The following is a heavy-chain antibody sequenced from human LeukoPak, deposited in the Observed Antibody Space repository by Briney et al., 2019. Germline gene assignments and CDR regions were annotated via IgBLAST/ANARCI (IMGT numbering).Heavy chain of an antibody. Sequence: GGSLRLSCAASGFTCSSYWMSLVRQAPRKGLEWVANIKQDGSEKYYVASGKGRFTISRDNAKNSLYLQMNSLRAEDTAVFYCAKGIGGLQPGYWGQGTLVTVSS. V-gene: IGHV3-7*01. CDR3: AKGIGGLQPGY. CDR2: IKQDGSEK. CDR1: GFTCSSYW. D-gene: IGHD4-11*01. J-gene: IGHJ4*02.